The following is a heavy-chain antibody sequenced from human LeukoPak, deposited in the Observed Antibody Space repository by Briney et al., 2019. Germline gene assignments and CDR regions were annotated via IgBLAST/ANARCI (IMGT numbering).Heavy chain of an antibody. CDR2: LSDDGSNK. V-gene: IGHV3-30*04. J-gene: IGHJ4*02. Sequence: GGSLRLSCSASGFTFSSYAMHWVRQAPGKGLEWVAVLSDDGSNKFYADSVKGRFTISRDNSKNTLYLQMNSLRAEDTAVYYCAKDSGYYYKSFDSWGQGTLVTVSS. D-gene: IGHD3-22*01. CDR1: GFTFSSYA. CDR3: AKDSGYYYKSFDS.